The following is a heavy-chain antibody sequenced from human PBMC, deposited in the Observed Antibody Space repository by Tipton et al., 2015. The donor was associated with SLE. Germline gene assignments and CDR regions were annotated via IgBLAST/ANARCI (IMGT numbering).Heavy chain of an antibody. V-gene: IGHV3-7*01. Sequence: GSLRLSCAASGFTFSSYWMTWVRQAPGKGLEWVANIKQDGNEKYYVDSVKGRFSVSGDNAKNSLYLQMNSLRAEDTAVYYCAREGGSSWSGSSRYFYYMDVWGKGTTVTVSS. D-gene: IGHD3-3*01. CDR1: GFTFSSYW. CDR2: IKQDGNEK. J-gene: IGHJ6*03. CDR3: AREGGSSWSGSSRYFYYMDV.